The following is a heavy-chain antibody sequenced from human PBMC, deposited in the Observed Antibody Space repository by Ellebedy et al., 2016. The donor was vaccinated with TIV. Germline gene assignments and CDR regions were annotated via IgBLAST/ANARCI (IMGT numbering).Heavy chain of an antibody. CDR3: ARDDSGCFDY. J-gene: IGHJ4*02. CDR2: ISAYNGAT. CDR1: GYTFISYG. V-gene: IGHV1-18*01. D-gene: IGHD1-26*01. Sequence: AASVKVSCKASGYTFISYGISWVRQAPGQGLEWMGWISAYNGATNYAQKLQDRVTMTTDTSTSTAYMELRSLRSDDTAMYYCARDDSGCFDYWGQGTLVTVSS.